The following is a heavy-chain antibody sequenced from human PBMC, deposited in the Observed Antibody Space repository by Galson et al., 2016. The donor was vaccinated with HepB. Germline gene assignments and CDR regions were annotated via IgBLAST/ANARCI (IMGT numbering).Heavy chain of an antibody. Sequence: SLRLSCAASGFSFSTCAMTWVRQAPGKGLEWVSAISGSGGSTYYADSVKGRFTISRDNSKNTLYLQMNNLRAEDTAVYFCARDPAFGGLYYDYAMDIWGQGTTVTVSS. CDR1: GFSFSTCA. V-gene: IGHV3-23*01. CDR3: ARDPAFGGLYYDYAMDI. D-gene: IGHD3-16*01. CDR2: ISGSGGST. J-gene: IGHJ6*02.